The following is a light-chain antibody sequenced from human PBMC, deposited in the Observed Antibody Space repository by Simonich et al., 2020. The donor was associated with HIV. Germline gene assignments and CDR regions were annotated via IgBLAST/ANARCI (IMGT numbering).Light chain of an antibody. CDR2: EGR. CDR3: CSYAGSSTLVV. V-gene: IGLV2-23*01. CDR1: SSDVGSYNL. Sequence: QSALTQPASVSGSPGQSITISCTGTSSDVGSYNLVSWYQQHPGKAPKLMIYEGRKRPSGFSNRFSGSKSGNTASLTISGLQAEDEADYYCCSYAGSSTLVVFGGGTKLTVL. J-gene: IGLJ2*01.